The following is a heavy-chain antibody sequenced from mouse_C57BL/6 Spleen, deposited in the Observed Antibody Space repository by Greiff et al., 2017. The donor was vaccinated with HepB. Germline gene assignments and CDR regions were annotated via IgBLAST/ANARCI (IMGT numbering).Heavy chain of an antibody. V-gene: IGHV1-69*01. J-gene: IGHJ4*01. D-gene: IGHD1-1*01. CDR2: IDPSDSYT. Sequence: VQLQQPGAELVMPGASVKLSCKASGYTFTSYWMHWVKQRPGQGLEWIGEIDPSDSYTNYNQKFKGKSTLTVDKSSSTTYMQLSRLTSEDSAVYYCARREGSYYGSSYGDYYAMDYWGQGTSVTVSS. CDR1: GYTFTSYW. CDR3: ARREGSYYGSSYGDYYAMDY.